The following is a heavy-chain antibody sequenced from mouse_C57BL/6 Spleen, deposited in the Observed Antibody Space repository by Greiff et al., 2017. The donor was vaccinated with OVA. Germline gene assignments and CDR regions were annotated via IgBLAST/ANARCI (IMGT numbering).Heavy chain of an antibody. V-gene: IGHV1-66*01. CDR2: IYPGSGNT. D-gene: IGHD1-1*01. Sequence: QVQLQQSGPELVKPGASVKISCKASGYSFTSYYIHWVKQRPGQGLEWIGWIYPGSGNTTYNEKFKGKGTLTADTSSSTACMHLSSLTSEDSAVYYCARNYYGSSYAFAYWGQGTLVTVSA. J-gene: IGHJ3*01. CDR3: ARNYYGSSYAFAY. CDR1: GYSFTSYY.